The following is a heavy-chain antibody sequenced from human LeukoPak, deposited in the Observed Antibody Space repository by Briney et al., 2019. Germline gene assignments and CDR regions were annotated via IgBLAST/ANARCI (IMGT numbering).Heavy chain of an antibody. CDR2: ISGSGGST. Sequence: QPGGSLRLSRAASGFTFSSYAMSWVRQAPGKGLEWVSAISGSGGSTYYADSVKGRFTISRDNSKNTLYLQMNSLRAEDTAVYYCAKPRDCSGGSCYSLAIYYYYGMDVWGQGTTVTVSS. V-gene: IGHV3-23*01. CDR1: GFTFSSYA. J-gene: IGHJ6*02. CDR3: AKPRDCSGGSCYSLAIYYYYGMDV. D-gene: IGHD2-15*01.